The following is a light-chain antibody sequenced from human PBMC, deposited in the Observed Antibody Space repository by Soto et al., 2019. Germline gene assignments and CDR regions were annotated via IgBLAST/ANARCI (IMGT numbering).Light chain of an antibody. CDR3: QQRSNWPRGFT. CDR2: DAS. CDR1: QSVSSY. Sequence: EIVLTQSPATLSLSPGERATLSCRASQSVSSYLAWYQQKPGQAPRLLIYDASNRATCIPASFSGSGSGTDFTRTIGSLEPEDFAVYYCQQRSNWPRGFTFGPGTKVDIK. J-gene: IGKJ3*01. V-gene: IGKV3-11*01.